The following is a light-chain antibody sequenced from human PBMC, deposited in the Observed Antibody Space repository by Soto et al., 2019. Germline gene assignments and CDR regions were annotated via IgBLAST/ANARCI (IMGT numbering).Light chain of an antibody. V-gene: IGLV2-14*01. J-gene: IGLJ1*01. CDR3: SSYTSSSTNV. Sequence: SALTQPASGSGSPGQSITISCTGTSSDVGGYNYVSWYQQHPGKAPKLMIYDVSNRPSGVSNRFSGSKSGNTASLTISGLQAEDEADYYCSSYTSSSTNVFGTGTTVPVL. CDR1: SSDVGGYNY. CDR2: DVS.